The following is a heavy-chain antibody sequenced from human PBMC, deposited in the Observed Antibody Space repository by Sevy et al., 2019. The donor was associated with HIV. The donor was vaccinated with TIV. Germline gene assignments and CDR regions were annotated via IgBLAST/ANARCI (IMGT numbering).Heavy chain of an antibody. Sequence: GGSLRLSCAASGFTFSSYGMHWVRQAPGKGLEWVAVISYDGSNKYYADSVKGRFTISRDNSKNTLYLQMNSLRAEDTAVYYCAKDPRGYSYGYCYYYYYGMDVWGQGTTVTDSS. CDR1: GFTFSSYG. CDR3: AKDPRGYSYGYCYYYYYGMDV. J-gene: IGHJ6*02. CDR2: ISYDGSNK. D-gene: IGHD5-18*01. V-gene: IGHV3-30*18.